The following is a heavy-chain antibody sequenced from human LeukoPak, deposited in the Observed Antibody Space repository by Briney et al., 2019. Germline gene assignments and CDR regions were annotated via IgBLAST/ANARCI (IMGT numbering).Heavy chain of an antibody. CDR2: ISSSSSYI. CDR3: ARDHDWDYMDV. CDR1: GFTFSSCS. Sequence: GGSLRLSCAASGFTFSSCSMNWVRQAPGKGLEWVSFISSSSSYIYHADSVKGRFTISRDNAKNSLYLQMNSLRAEDTAVYYCARDHDWDYMDVWGKGTTVTVSS. J-gene: IGHJ6*03. V-gene: IGHV3-21*01. D-gene: IGHD3-9*01.